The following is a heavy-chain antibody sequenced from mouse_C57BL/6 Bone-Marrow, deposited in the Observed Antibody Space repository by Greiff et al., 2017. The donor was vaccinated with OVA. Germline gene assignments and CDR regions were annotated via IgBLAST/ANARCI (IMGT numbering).Heavy chain of an antibody. Sequence: QVQLQQPGTELVRPGSSVTLSCKASGYTFTSYCMHWVKQRPGQGLEWIGYINPGNGDTDYHEKFTGQATLTVDKSSSTAYMQLSSLTSEDSAVYYCARRREYGYDWYFDVWGTGTTVTVSS. CDR2: INPGNGDT. V-gene: IGHV1-53*01. J-gene: IGHJ1*03. D-gene: IGHD2-2*01. CDR1: GYTFTSYC. CDR3: ARRREYGYDWYFDV.